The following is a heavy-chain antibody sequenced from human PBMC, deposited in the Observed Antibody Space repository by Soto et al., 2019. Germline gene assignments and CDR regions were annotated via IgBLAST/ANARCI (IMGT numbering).Heavy chain of an antibody. CDR2: ISASGGSR. J-gene: IGHJ6*02. V-gene: IGHV3-23*01. CDR3: ARRYYYYGSCPYGMDV. CDR1: GFTFNSYG. D-gene: IGHD3-22*01. Sequence: PGGSLRLSCAVSGFTFNSYGMSWVRQAPGKGLEWVSAISASGGSRYYADSVKGRFTISRDNSKNTLFLQMNSLSAEDTAVYYCARRYYYYGSCPYGMDVWGQGTTVTVSS.